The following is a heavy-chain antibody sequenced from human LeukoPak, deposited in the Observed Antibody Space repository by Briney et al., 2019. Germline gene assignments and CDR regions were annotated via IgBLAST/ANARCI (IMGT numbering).Heavy chain of an antibody. V-gene: IGHV3-9*01. D-gene: IGHD6-19*01. Sequence: PGGSLRLSCAASGFTFDDYAMHWVRQAPGKGLEWVSGISWNSGSIGYADSVKGRFTISRDNSKNTLYLQMNSLRAEDTAVYYCAKDRGAVAVPFDYWGQGTLVTVSS. CDR3: AKDRGAVAVPFDY. J-gene: IGHJ4*02. CDR2: ISWNSGSI. CDR1: GFTFDDYA.